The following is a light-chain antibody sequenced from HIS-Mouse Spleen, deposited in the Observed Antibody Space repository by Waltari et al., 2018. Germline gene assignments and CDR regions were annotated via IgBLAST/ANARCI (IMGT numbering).Light chain of an antibody. V-gene: IGLV2-23*01. CDR1: SSDVGSYNL. J-gene: IGLJ2*01. CDR2: EGS. Sequence: QSALTQPASVSGSPGQSITISCTGTSSDVGSYNLVSWYQQHPGKAPKLMNYEGSKRASGVSNRFSGSKSGNTASLTISGLQAEDEADYYCCSYAGSRVFGGGTKLTVL. CDR3: CSYAGSRV.